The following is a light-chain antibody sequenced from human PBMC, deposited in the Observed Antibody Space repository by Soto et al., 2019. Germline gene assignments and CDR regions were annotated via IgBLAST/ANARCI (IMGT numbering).Light chain of an antibody. Sequence: EIVMTQSPVTLSVSPGERVTLSCRASQSVSSNLAWYQQKPGQAPRLLIFGASTTATGIPARFSGSGFETEFTLTISSLQSEDFAVYYCQQYDNWPRTFGQGTKLEIK. CDR1: QSVSSN. CDR3: QQYDNWPRT. CDR2: GAS. J-gene: IGKJ2*01. V-gene: IGKV3-15*01.